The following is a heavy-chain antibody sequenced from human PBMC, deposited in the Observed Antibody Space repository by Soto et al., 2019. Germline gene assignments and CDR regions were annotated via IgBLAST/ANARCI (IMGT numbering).Heavy chain of an antibody. V-gene: IGHV5-51*01. Sequence: PGGSLKISCKASGYSFTNYWIGWVRQMHGIGLEWMRLIFPRASDTRYSPSFQGQVTISAATSIPPAHLQWSSLKASDTAISSCARHAPISADDRGLDVWGQGTAVTVSS. CDR2: IFPRASDT. CDR3: ARHAPISADDRGLDV. J-gene: IGHJ6*02. D-gene: IGHD6-25*01. CDR1: GYSFTNYW.